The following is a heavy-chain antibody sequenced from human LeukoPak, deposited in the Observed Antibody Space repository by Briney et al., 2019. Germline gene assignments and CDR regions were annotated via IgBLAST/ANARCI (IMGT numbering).Heavy chain of an antibody. CDR1: GYTFTGYY. V-gene: IGHV1-2*02. D-gene: IGHD6-19*01. CDR3: ARDLGGYSSGWYYFDY. CDR2: INPNSGGT. J-gene: IGHJ4*02. Sequence: ASVKVSCKASGYTFTGYYMHWVRQAPGQGREWMGWINPNSGGTNYAQKFQGRVTMTRDTSISTAYMELSRLRSDDTAVYYCARDLGGYSSGWYYFDYWGQGTLVTVSS.